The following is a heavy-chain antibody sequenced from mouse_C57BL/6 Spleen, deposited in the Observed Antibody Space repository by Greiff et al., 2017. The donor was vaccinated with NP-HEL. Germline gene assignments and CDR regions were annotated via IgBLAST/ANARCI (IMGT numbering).Heavy chain of an antibody. Sequence: VQLQQSGAELVRPGASVTLSCKASGYTFTDYEMHWVKQTPVHGLEWIGAIDPETGGTAYNQKFKGKAILTADKSSSTAYMELRSLTSEDSSVYYCTGYFGYWGQGTTLTVSS. V-gene: IGHV1-15*01. J-gene: IGHJ2*01. CDR3: TGYFGY. CDR1: GYTFTDYE. CDR2: IDPETGGT.